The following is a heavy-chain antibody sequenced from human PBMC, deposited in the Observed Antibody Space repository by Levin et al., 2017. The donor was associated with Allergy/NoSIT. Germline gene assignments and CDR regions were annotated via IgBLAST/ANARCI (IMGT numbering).Heavy chain of an antibody. CDR3: ATDLPPVRYGGTFVHYYGMDV. V-gene: IGHV3-30*03. D-gene: IGHD1-26*01. J-gene: IGHJ6*02. CDR1: GFSFSRYA. CDR2: ISYDGSDE. Sequence: GESLKISCAASGFSFSRYAMHWVRQAPGRGLEWVAVISYDGSDEYYADSVKGRCSISRDNAKNTLFLQMNSLRVEDTAVYYCATDLPPVRYGGTFVHYYGMDVWGQGTTVTVSS.